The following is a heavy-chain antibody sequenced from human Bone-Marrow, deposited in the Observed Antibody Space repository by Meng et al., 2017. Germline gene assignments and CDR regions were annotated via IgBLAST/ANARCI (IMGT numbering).Heavy chain of an antibody. V-gene: IGHV1-2*06. D-gene: IGHD6-13*01. Sequence: ASVKVSCKPSGYNFPDYWLHWVRRAPGQGLEWMGRIDPKSGDTHYAQSFQGRVTMTGDTSISTAYMELSGLRSDDTAMYYCVRDEDISAAGYLLGDFWGQGTLVTVSS. J-gene: IGHJ4*01. CDR1: GYNFPDYW. CDR2: IDPKSGDT. CDR3: VRDEDISAAGYLLGDF.